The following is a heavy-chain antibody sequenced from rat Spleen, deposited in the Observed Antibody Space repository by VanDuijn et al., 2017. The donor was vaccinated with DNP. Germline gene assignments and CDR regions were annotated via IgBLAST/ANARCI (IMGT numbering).Heavy chain of an antibody. Sequence: EVQLVESGGGLVQPRRSLKLSCAASGFTFNNYYMAWVRQAPKKGLEWVATISTSDSRTYYPDSVRGRFTISRDNAKSSLYLQMNSLKSEDTATYYCTRQYYYSGDDNWFAYWGQGTLVTVSS. CDR1: GFTFNNYY. D-gene: IGHD1-1*01. CDR3: TRQYYYSGDDNWFAY. CDR2: ISTSDSRT. V-gene: IGHV5-25*01. J-gene: IGHJ3*01.